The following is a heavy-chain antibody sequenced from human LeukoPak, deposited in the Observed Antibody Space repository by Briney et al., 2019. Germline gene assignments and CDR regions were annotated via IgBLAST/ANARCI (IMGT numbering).Heavy chain of an antibody. V-gene: IGHV5-51*01. CDR3: ARSNNDYGATGYFQH. CDR1: GYSFTSYW. CDR2: IYPGDSDT. Sequence: GESLKISCKGSGYSFTSYWIGWVRQMPGKGLEWMGIIYPGDSDTRYSPSFQVQVPISADKSISTAYLQWSSLKASDTAMYYCARSNNDYGATGYFQHWGQGTLVTVSS. J-gene: IGHJ1*01. D-gene: IGHD4-17*01.